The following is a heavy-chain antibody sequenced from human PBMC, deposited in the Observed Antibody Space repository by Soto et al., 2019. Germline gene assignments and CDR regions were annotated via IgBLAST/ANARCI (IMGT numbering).Heavy chain of an antibody. CDR2: ITWNSGDI. J-gene: IGHJ5*02. D-gene: IGHD3-22*01. CDR3: ARSRGLVSRPLDL. CDR1: GFTFDDYA. Sequence: EVQLVESGGGLVQPGRSLRLSCAASGFTFDDYAMHWVRQAPGKGLEWVSGITWNSGDITYTGSVKGRFSISRDNAENSLYLHMNSLRPKDTAFYYCARSRGLVSRPLDLWGQGTLVTISS. V-gene: IGHV3-9*01.